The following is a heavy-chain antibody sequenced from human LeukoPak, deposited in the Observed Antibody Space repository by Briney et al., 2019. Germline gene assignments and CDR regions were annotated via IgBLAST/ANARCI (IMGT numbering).Heavy chain of an antibody. V-gene: IGHV4-59*12. CDR2: IYYSGST. D-gene: IGHD3-10*01. J-gene: IGHJ4*02. Sequence: SETLSLTCTVSGGSISSYYWSWIRQPPGKGLEWIGYIYYSGSTNYNPSLKSRVTISVDTSKNQFSLRLSSVTAADTAVYYCARVFHRPMVVDYWGQGTLVTVSS. CDR3: ARVFHRPMVVDY. CDR1: GGSISSYY.